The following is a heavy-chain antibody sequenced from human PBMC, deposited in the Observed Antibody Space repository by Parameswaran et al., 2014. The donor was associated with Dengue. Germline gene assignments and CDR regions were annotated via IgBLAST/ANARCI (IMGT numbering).Heavy chain of an antibody. J-gene: IGHJ6*02. CDR3: ARSNVVPAATPGDYGMDV. D-gene: IGHD2-2*01. CDR2: IIPIFGTA. Sequence: WVRQAPGQGLEWMGGIIPIFGTANYAQKFQGRVTITADESTSTAYMELSSLRSEDTAVYYCARSNVVPAATPGDYGMDVWGQGTTVTVSS. V-gene: IGHV1-69*01.